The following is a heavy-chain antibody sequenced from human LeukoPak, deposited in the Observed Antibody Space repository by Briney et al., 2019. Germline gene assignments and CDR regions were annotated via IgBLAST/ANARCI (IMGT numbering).Heavy chain of an antibody. V-gene: IGHV4-34*01. Sequence: TSETLSLICAVYGGSFSGYYWSWIRQPPGKGLEWIGEINHSGSTNYNPSLKSRVTISVDTSKNQFSLKLSSVTAADTAVYFCARGQRWLQLKGGFDFWGQGTLVTVSS. D-gene: IGHD5-24*01. CDR2: INHSGST. CDR3: ARGQRWLQLKGGFDF. CDR1: GGSFSGYY. J-gene: IGHJ4*02.